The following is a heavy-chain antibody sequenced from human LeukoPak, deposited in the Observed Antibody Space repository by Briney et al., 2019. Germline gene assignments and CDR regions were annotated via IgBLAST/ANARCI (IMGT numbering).Heavy chain of an antibody. CDR2: ISGPGGSW. V-gene: IGHV3-23*01. D-gene: IGHD5/OR15-5a*01. J-gene: IGHJ4*02. CDR3: AKKVGLVSAPLYYFDV. Sequence: GGSLRLSCAASGFTFSSYAMSWVRQAPGKGLEWVSAISGPGGSWDYADSVKGRFTISRDNSKNTLFLQMNSLRAEDTATYYCAKKVGLVSAPLYYFDVWGQGTLVTVSS. CDR1: GFTFSSYA.